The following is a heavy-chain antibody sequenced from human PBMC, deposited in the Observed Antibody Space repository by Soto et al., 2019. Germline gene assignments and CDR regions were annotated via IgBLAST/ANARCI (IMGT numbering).Heavy chain of an antibody. D-gene: IGHD6-6*01. CDR2: IWYDGSNK. CDR3: ARERYSSSSAYYYGMDV. V-gene: IGHV3-33*01. Sequence: PGGSLRLSCAASGFTFSSYGMHWVRQAPGKGLEWVAVIWYDGSNKYYADSVKGRFTISRDNSKNTLYLQMNSLRAEDTAVYYCARERYSSSSAYYYGMDVWGQGTTVTVSS. CDR1: GFTFSSYG. J-gene: IGHJ6*02.